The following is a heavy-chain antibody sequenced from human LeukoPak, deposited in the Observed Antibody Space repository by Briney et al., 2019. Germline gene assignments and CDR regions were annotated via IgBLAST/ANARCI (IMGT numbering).Heavy chain of an antibody. CDR3: ARVYDYVWGSPPGWFDP. J-gene: IGHJ5*02. CDR1: GLTFNPYW. Sequence: SGGSLRLSCIGSGLTFNPYWMMWVRQAPGKGLEWVANINQDGNEKNYVDSVKGRFTISRDNSKNSLYLQMNSLRAEDTAVYYCARVYDYVWGSPPGWFDPWGQGTLVTVSS. D-gene: IGHD3-16*01. V-gene: IGHV3-7*01. CDR2: INQDGNEK.